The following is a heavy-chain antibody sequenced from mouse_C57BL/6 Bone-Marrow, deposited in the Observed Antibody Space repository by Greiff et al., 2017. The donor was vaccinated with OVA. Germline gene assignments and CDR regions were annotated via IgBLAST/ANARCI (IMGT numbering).Heavy chain of an antibody. CDR1: GFNIKDDY. V-gene: IGHV14-4*01. CDR2: IDPENGDT. D-gene: IGHD2-12*01. J-gene: IGHJ1*03. CDR3: TFYCSYWYFDV. Sequence: EVQLQQSGAELVRPGASVKLSCTASGFNIKDDYMHWVKQRPEQGLEWIGWIDPENGDTEYASKFQGKATITADTSSNTAYLKLSSLTSEDTAVYYCTFYCSYWYFDVWGTGTTVTVSS.